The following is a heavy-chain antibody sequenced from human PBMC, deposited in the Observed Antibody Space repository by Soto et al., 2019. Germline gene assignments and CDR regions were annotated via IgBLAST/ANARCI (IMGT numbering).Heavy chain of an antibody. J-gene: IGHJ5*02. V-gene: IGHV1-18*01. CDR3: ESDLVSGDFAVPS. D-gene: IGHD4-17*01. CDR1: GYTFTNSG. CDR2: IRVNNGDT. Sequence: QVQLVQSGAEVKKPGASVKVSCKASGYTFTNSGFSWVRQAPGQGLEWVGWIRVNNGDTHYAQKFQGRVTMTTDTSTSTAFLELRSLTSDDTAVYCCESDLVSGDFAVPSWGQGTLITVSS.